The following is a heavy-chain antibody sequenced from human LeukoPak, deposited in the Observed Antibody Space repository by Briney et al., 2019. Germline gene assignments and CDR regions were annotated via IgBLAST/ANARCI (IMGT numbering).Heavy chain of an antibody. CDR3: ARGGTVLLWFGELPYYFDY. D-gene: IGHD3-10*01. CDR1: GYTFTSYY. CDR2: INPSGGST. J-gene: IGHJ4*02. V-gene: IGHV1-46*01. Sequence: ASVKVSCKASGYTFTSYYMHWVRQAPGQGLEWMGIINPSGGSTSYAQKFQGRVTMTRDMSTSTVYMELSSLRSEATAVYYCARGGTVLLWFGELPYYFDYWGQGTLVTVSS.